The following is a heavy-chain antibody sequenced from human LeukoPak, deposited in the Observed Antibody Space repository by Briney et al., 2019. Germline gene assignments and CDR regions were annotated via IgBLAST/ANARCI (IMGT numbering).Heavy chain of an antibody. CDR3: ARAAAAGGRAEYYYYGMDV. D-gene: IGHD6-13*01. Sequence: GGSLRLSCAASGFTFSDYYMNWIRQAPGKGLEWISYISLRGDMIYYADSVKGRFTISRDNAKNSLYLQMNSLRAEDTAVYYCARAAAAGGRAEYYYYGMDVWGQGTTVTVSS. CDR1: GFTFSDYY. J-gene: IGHJ6*02. V-gene: IGHV3-11*01. CDR2: ISLRGDMI.